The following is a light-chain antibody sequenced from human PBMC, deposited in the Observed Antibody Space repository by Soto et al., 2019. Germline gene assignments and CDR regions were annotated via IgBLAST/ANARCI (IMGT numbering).Light chain of an antibody. CDR1: SSDVGGYNF. CDR3: SSYKLRKTLVL. CDR2: EVS. V-gene: IGLV2-14*01. Sequence: QSALTQPASVSGSPGQSITISCTRTSSDVGGYNFVSWYQQHPGKAPRLIIYEVSSRPSGVSYRFSGSKSGNTASLTISGLQGEDEGGYFCSSYKLRKTLVLFGGGTKLTVL. J-gene: IGLJ3*02.